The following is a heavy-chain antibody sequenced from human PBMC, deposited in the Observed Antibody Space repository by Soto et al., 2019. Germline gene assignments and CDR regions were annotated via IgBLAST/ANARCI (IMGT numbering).Heavy chain of an antibody. V-gene: IGHV6-1*01. CDR2: TYYRSQWYS. Sequence: SQSLSLTCAISGDSVSSINSAWNWTRQSPSRGLEWLGRTYYRSQWYSDYALSVNSRITINPDTSKNQFSLRLNSVTPEDTAVYFCARNTGHNPLDVWGQGTMVTVSS. J-gene: IGHJ3*01. CDR1: GDSVSSINSA. CDR3: ARNTGHNPLDV.